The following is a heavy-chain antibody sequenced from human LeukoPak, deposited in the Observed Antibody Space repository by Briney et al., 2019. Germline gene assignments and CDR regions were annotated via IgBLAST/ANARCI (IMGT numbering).Heavy chain of an antibody. CDR2: ISSSGSTI. V-gene: IGHV3-11*04. CDR3: ARDSFRGSYSDY. Sequence: TGGSLRLSCAASGFTFSDYYMSWIRQAPGKGLEWVSYISSSGSTIYYADSVKGRFTISRDNAKNSLYLQMNSLRAGDTAVYYCARDSFRGSYSDYWGQGTLVTVSS. D-gene: IGHD1-26*01. J-gene: IGHJ4*02. CDR1: GFTFSDYY.